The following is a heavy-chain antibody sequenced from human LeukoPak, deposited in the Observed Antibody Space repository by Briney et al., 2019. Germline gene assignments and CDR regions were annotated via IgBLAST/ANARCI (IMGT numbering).Heavy chain of an antibody. CDR2: IDYSGST. V-gene: IGHV4-59*02. D-gene: IGHD3-10*01. Sequence: PSETLSLTCTVSGGSVSSHYWSWTRQPPGKGLEWIGYIDYSGSTNYNPSLKSRVTISVDTSKNQFSLKLSSVTAADTAVYYCARVYSWFGDTPIDYWGQGTLVTVSS. CDR1: GGSVSSHY. CDR3: ARVYSWFGDTPIDY. J-gene: IGHJ4*02.